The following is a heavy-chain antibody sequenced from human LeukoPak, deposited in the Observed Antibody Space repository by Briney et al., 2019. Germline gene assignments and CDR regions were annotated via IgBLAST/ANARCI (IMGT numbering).Heavy chain of an antibody. D-gene: IGHD6-19*01. CDR2: ISSSSSYI. J-gene: IGHJ6*03. CDR1: GFTFSSYA. Sequence: GGSLRLSCAASGFTFSSYAMNWVRQAPGKGLEWVSSISSSSSYIYYADSVKGRFTISRDNAKNSLYLQMNSLRAEDTAVYYCAREKQWLARYYYYYMDVWGKGTTVTVSS. CDR3: AREKQWLARYYYYYMDV. V-gene: IGHV3-21*01.